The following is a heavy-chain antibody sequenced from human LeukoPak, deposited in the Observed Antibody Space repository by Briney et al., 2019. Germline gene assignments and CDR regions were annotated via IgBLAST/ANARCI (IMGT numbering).Heavy chain of an antibody. CDR1: GLTFSSYW. CDR3: ARDDYNRH. CDR2: IRSDGSST. Sequence: GGSLRLSCAASGLTFSSYWMHWVRQAPGKGLVWVSRIRSDGSSTTYADSVKGRFTISRDNNKNTLYLQMNSLRADETAVYYCARDDYNRHWGQGTLVTVSS. V-gene: IGHV3-74*01. D-gene: IGHD4-11*01. J-gene: IGHJ4*02.